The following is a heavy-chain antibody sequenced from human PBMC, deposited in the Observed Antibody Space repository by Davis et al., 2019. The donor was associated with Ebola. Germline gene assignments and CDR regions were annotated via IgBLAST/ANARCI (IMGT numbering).Heavy chain of an antibody. CDR2: IKQDGSEK. J-gene: IGHJ4*02. CDR1: GFTFSSYW. CDR3: ARVPDFWSGYPTYYFDY. V-gene: IGHV3-7*03. D-gene: IGHD3-3*01. Sequence: PGGSLRLSCAASGFTFSSYWMSWVRQAPGKGLEWVANIKQDGSEKYYVDSVKGRFTISRDNAKNSLYLQMNSLRAEDTAVYYCARVPDFWSGYPTYYFDYWGQGTLVTVSS.